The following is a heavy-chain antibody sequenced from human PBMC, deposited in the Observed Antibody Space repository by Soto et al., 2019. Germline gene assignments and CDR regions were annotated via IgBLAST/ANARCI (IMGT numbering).Heavy chain of an antibody. CDR1: GGSISSGGYY. CDR2: IYYSGST. J-gene: IGHJ4*02. D-gene: IGHD3-22*01. V-gene: IGHV4-31*03. CDR3: ALSRDSSGEYDY. Sequence: QVQLQESGPGLVKPSQTLSLTCTVSGGSISSGGYYWSWIRQHPGKGLEWIGYIYYSGSTYYNPSLKIRVTLSVDTSKNQFSLKLSSVTAADTAVYYCALSRDSSGEYDYWGQGTLVTVSS.